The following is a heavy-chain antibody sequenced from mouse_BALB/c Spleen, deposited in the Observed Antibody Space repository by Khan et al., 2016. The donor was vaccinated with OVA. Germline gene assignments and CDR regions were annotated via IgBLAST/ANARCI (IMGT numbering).Heavy chain of an antibody. CDR1: GYTFTSYW. V-gene: IGHV1S41*01. J-gene: IGHJ4*01. CDR2: IGPGSGST. D-gene: IGHD2-3*01. Sequence: DLVKPGATVKLSCKASGYTFTSYWMNWIKQRPGQGLEWIGRIGPGSGSTTYNEKFKGKAILTVDTSSSTAYIQLTSLSSEDSAVXLRSRANDVCYCLYAMGYWGQGTSVTVSS. CDR3: SRANDVCYCLYAMGY.